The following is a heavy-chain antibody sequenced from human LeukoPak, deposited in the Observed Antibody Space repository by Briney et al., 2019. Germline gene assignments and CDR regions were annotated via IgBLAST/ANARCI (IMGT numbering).Heavy chain of an antibody. Sequence: SETLSLTCTVTGDSMGTYYWSFIRQPPGKGLEWIGYIYYSGSTNYNPSLKSRVTTSVDTSKNQFSLKLSSVTAADTAVYYCARDTGTVVDYWGQGTLVTVSS. V-gene: IGHV4-59*01. CDR1: GDSMGTYY. D-gene: IGHD4-23*01. CDR3: ARDTGTVVDY. CDR2: IYYSGST. J-gene: IGHJ4*02.